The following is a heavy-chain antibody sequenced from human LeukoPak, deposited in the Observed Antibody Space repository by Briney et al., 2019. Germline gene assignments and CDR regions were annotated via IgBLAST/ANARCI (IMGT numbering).Heavy chain of an antibody. Sequence: ASVNVSCKASEDTFTRHYTHWVRQAPGQGLEWIGLINPNDNSIDYTQKLRGRVTVTRDRSTSTVYMELNSLRSDDTAVYYCAREGGSYKHFDYWGQGSLITVSS. CDR2: INPNDNSI. CDR1: EDTFTRHY. V-gene: IGHV1-46*04. J-gene: IGHJ4*02. CDR3: AREGGSYKHFDY. D-gene: IGHD3-10*01.